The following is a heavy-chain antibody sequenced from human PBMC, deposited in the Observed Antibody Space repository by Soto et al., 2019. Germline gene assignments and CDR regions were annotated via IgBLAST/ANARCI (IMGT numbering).Heavy chain of an antibody. V-gene: IGHV3-43*01. Sequence: PGGSLRLSCAASGFTFDYYTMHWVRQAPGKGLEWVSLISWDGGSTYYADSVKGRFTISRDNSKNSLYPQMNSLRTEDTALYYCAKDMARGWYAMDVWGQGTTVTVSS. D-gene: IGHD6-19*01. J-gene: IGHJ6*02. CDR1: GFTFDYYT. CDR3: AKDMARGWYAMDV. CDR2: ISWDGGST.